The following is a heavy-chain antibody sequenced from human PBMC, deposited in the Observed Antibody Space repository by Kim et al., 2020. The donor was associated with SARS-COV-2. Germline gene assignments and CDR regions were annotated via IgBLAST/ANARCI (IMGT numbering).Heavy chain of an antibody. Sequence: GGSLRLSCVASGFPFSIYWMSWVRQAPGKGLEWVANIKQDGTDRYYVDSVKGRFTVSRDNAKNSVSLQMTSLRAEDTAVYFCAKDRGTIVRSAYYYYYGMDVWGQGPTVTVSS. CDR1: GFPFSIYW. V-gene: IGHV3-7*01. CDR2: IKQDGTDR. CDR3: AKDRGTIVRSAYYYYYGMDV. D-gene: IGHD3-10*01. J-gene: IGHJ6*02.